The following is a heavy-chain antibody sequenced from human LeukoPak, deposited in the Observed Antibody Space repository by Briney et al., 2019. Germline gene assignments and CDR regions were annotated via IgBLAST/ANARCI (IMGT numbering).Heavy chain of an antibody. J-gene: IGHJ4*02. Sequence: SETLSLTCSVSIDSLSSYYWSWIRQSAGKGLEWIGRIYVNGFTDYDPSLRGRVTMSIDTSNKRFSMKLSSVTAADTAVYFCAGGGTQSLVVFDYWGQGNRVTVSS. CDR3: AGGGTQSLVVFDY. V-gene: IGHV4-4*07. CDR1: IDSLSSYY. D-gene: IGHD1-26*01. CDR2: IYVNGFT.